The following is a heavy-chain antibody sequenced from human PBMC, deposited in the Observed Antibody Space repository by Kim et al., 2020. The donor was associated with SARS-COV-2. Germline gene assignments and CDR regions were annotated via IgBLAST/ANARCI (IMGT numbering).Heavy chain of an antibody. J-gene: IGHJ2*01. V-gene: IGHV3-11*04. CDR3: ARDRITMIVGAPIYFDL. Sequence: VEGRFAISRDNAKNSLDLQMNSLRAEDTAVYYCARDRITMIVGAPIYFDLWGRGTLVTVSS. D-gene: IGHD3-22*01.